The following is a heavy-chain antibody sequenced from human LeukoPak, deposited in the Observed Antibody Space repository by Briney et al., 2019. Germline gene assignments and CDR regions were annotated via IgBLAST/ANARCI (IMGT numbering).Heavy chain of an antibody. CDR3: ARHYCGGDCYSRWYFDL. V-gene: IGHV4-4*07. CDR1: GGSISNYY. Sequence: SETLSLTCTVSGGSISNYYWSWIRQPAGKGLEWIGRVYSSGSTNYNPSLRSRVTMSVDTSKNQFSLKLSSVTAADAAVYYCARHYCGGDCYSRWYFDLWGRGTLVTVSS. CDR2: VYSSGST. J-gene: IGHJ2*01. D-gene: IGHD2-21*02.